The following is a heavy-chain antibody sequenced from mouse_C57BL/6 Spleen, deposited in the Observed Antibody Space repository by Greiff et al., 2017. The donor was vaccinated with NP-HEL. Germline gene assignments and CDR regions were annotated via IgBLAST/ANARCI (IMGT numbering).Heavy chain of an antibody. CDR2: IDPSDSYT. CDR3: ARYGGNYLYAMDD. V-gene: IGHV1-50*01. Sequence: QVQLQQPGAELVKPGASVKLSCKASGYTFTSYWMQWVKQRPGQGLEWIGEIDPSDSYTNYNQKFKGKATLTVDTSSSTAYMQLSSLTSEDSAVYYCARYGGNYLYAMDDWGQGTSVTVSS. D-gene: IGHD2-1*01. J-gene: IGHJ4*01. CDR1: GYTFTSYW.